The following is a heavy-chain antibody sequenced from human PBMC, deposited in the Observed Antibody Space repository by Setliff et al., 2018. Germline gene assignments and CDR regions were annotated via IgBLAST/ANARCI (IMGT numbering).Heavy chain of an antibody. J-gene: IGHJ6*02. CDR2: IYHNGNT. Sequence: SEALSLTCSVSGGSISPYFWSWIRQPPGKGLEWIGYIYHNGNTNFNPSLKTRVTMSVDTSKNQFALNLTSVTAADTAVYYCVRDRTAYSYGLDVWGQGTTVTVS. CDR3: VRDRTAYSYGLDV. CDR1: GGSISPYF. V-gene: IGHV4-59*01. D-gene: IGHD5-18*01.